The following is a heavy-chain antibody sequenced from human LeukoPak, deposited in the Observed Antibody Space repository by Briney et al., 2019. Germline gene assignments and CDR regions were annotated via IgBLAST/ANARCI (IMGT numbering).Heavy chain of an antibody. CDR1: GGSFSGYY. D-gene: IGHD2-2*01. CDR2: INHSGST. V-gene: IGHV4-34*01. Sequence: PSETLSLTCAVYGGSFSGYYWSRIRQPPGKGLEWIGEINHSGSTNYNPSLKSRVTISVDTSKNQFSLKLSSVTAADTAVYYCARGPQLLWNYYYYGMDVWGQGTTVTVSS. J-gene: IGHJ6*02. CDR3: ARGPQLLWNYYYYGMDV.